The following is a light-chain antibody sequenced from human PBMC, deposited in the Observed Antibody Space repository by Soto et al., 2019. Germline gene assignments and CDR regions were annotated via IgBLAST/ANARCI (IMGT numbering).Light chain of an antibody. Sequence: EIVLTQSPATLSLSPGERATLSCRASQSVRNQLAWYQQKAGQAPRLLISETSNRAIGIPARFSGSGSGTDFTLTISSVESEDFAIYYCQQRSNWPLTFGGGTKLEIK. J-gene: IGKJ4*01. CDR1: QSVRNQ. V-gene: IGKV3-11*01. CDR3: QQRSNWPLT. CDR2: ETS.